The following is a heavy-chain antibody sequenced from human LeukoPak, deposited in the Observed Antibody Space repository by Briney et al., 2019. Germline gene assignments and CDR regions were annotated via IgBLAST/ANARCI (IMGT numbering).Heavy chain of an antibody. D-gene: IGHD4-17*01. J-gene: IGHJ5*02. CDR1: GGSISSYY. Sequence: SETLSLTCTVSGGSISSYYWSWIRQPPGKGLEWIGYIYYSGSTNYNPSLKSRVTISVDTSKNQFSLKLSSVTAADTAVYYCARLTGRDNGDPLWFDPWGQGTLVTVSS. V-gene: IGHV4-59*08. CDR3: ARLTGRDNGDPLWFDP. CDR2: IYYSGST.